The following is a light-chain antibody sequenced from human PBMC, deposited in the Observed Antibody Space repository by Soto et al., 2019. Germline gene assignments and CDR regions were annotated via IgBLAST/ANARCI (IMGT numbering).Light chain of an antibody. Sequence: QSALTQPASVSGSPGQSITISCTGTSSDVGGYNYVSWYQQHPGKAPKLMIYEVSNRPSGVSNRFSGSKSGNTASLTISGLQAEDEADYYCTSYTSSSIDVVLGGGTKVTVL. V-gene: IGLV2-14*01. CDR1: SSDVGGYNY. J-gene: IGLJ2*01. CDR2: EVS. CDR3: TSYTSSSIDVV.